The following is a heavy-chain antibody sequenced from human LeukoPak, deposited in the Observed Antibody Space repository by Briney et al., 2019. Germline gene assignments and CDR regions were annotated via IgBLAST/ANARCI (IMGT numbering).Heavy chain of an antibody. CDR1: GFTFSSYA. D-gene: IGHD2-2*01. J-gene: IGHJ4*02. V-gene: IGHV3-23*01. CDR3: AKLCSSTSCYGTGFDY. Sequence: GGSLRLSCAASGFTFSSYAMSWVRQAPGKGLAWVSAISGSGGRTYYADSVKGRFTISRNNSKNTQYLQINSLRAEDTAVYYCAKLCSSTSCYGTGFDYWGQGTLVTVSS. CDR2: ISGSGGRT.